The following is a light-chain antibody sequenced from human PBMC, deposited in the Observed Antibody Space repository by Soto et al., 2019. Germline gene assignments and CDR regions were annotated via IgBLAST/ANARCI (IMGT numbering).Light chain of an antibody. Sequence: QSVLTQPPSVSGAPGQRVTISCTGSSSNIGAGYDVHWYQQLPGTAPKLLIYGNSNRPSGVPDRFSGSKSGTSASLAITGRQAEEDADYYCQSYDSSLSGFWVFGGGTKLTVL. CDR3: QSYDSSLSGFWV. V-gene: IGLV1-40*01. CDR2: GNS. J-gene: IGLJ3*02. CDR1: SSNIGAGYD.